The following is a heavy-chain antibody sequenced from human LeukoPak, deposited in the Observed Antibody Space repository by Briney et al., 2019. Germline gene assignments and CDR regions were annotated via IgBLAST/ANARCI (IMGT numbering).Heavy chain of an antibody. CDR2: ISGSGGST. CDR1: GFTFSSYA. D-gene: IGHD3-22*01. Sequence: GGSLRLSCAASGFTFSSYAMSWVRQAPGKGPEWVSAISGSGGSTYYADSVKGRFTISRDNSKNTLYLQMNSLRAEDTAVYYCAKARYYDSSGPDYWGQGTLVTVSS. V-gene: IGHV3-23*01. J-gene: IGHJ4*02. CDR3: AKARYYDSSGPDY.